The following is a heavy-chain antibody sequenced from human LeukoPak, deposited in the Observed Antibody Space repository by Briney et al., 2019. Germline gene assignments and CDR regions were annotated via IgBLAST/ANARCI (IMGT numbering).Heavy chain of an antibody. CDR2: IYYSGST. J-gene: IGHJ4*02. CDR3: ARHGPTAFFDY. CDR1: GGSISSGGYY. Sequence: SETLSLTCSVSGGSISSGGYYYWSWIRQHPGTGLEWIGYIYYSGSTYYNPSLKSRVTISVDTSENRFSLRLTSVTAADTAVYYCARHGPTAFFDYWGQGILVTVSS. V-gene: IGHV4-39*01. D-gene: IGHD3/OR15-3a*01.